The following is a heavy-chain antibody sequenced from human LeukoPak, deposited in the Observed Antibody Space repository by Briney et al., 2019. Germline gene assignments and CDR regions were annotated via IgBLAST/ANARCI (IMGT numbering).Heavy chain of an antibody. CDR3: ARAHYGDCLDY. CDR2: IYYSGST. Sequence: SETLSLTCTVSGGSVSSGSYYWSWIQQPPGKGLEWIGYIYYSGSTNYNPSLKSRVTISVDTSKNQFSLKLSSVTAADTAVYYCARAHYGDCLDYWGQGTLVTVSS. CDR1: GGSVSSGSYY. D-gene: IGHD4-17*01. V-gene: IGHV4-61*01. J-gene: IGHJ4*02.